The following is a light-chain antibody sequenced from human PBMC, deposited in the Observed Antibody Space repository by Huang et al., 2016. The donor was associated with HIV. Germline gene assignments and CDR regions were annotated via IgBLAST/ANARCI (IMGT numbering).Light chain of an antibody. CDR3: QQYNTYLYT. CDR1: QNINTW. CDR2: RAS. J-gene: IGKJ2*01. V-gene: IGKV1-5*03. Sequence: DIQLTQSPSTLSASVGDRVTITCRSSQNINTWLAWYQQKPGKAPNLLIYRASSLQSGVTSGFTGSGSGTEFTLTITSLQPDDLGTYYCQQYNTYLYTFGQGTKLEIK.